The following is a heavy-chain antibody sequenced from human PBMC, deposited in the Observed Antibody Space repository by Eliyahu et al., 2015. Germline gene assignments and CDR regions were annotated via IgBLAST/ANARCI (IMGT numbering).Heavy chain of an antibody. CDR1: GFSLSXRGRG. V-gene: IGHV2-5*02. CDR2: LYWDDDK. D-gene: IGHD2/OR15-2a*01. CDR3: AHRPRGFGEYGFDY. Sequence: QITLKEAGPTLLKPTQTLTLTXXFSGFSLSXRGRGVGWXRQSPGRALEWLALLYWDDDKRYSPSLKTRLTITKDVSKSQVVLTLTNVDLLDTGTYFCAHRPRGFGEYGFDYWGQGTLVIVTS. J-gene: IGHJ4*02.